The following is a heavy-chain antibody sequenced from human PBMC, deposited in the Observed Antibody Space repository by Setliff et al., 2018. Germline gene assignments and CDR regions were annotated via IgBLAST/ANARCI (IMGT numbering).Heavy chain of an antibody. CDR1: GVSISSHY. D-gene: IGHD3-3*01. V-gene: IGHV4-59*11. J-gene: IGHJ3*02. Sequence: PSETLSLTCSVSGVSISSHYWSWIRQPPGKGLEWIGYIYYSGSTNYNPSLKSRVTISVDTFKNQFSLKLSSVTAADTAVYYWARDLDLNYDFWSGYYYGNAFDIWGQGTMVTVSS. CDR3: ARDLDLNYDFWSGYYYGNAFDI. CDR2: IYYSGST.